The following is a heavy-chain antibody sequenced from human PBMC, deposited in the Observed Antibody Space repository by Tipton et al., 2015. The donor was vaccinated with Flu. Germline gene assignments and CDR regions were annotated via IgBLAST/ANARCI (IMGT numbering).Heavy chain of an antibody. CDR1: GFTFRTYG. J-gene: IGHJ4*02. Sequence: SLRLSCATSGFTFRTYGMHWVRQAPGKGLEWVAVISYDGSYKDHADSVKGRFTISRDNSKNTLHLQMNSLKPEDTAIYYCARDAGYTTTWYPGYWGQGTLVAVSS. D-gene: IGHD6-13*01. CDR2: ISYDGSYK. CDR3: ARDAGYTTTWYPGY. V-gene: IGHV3-30*03.